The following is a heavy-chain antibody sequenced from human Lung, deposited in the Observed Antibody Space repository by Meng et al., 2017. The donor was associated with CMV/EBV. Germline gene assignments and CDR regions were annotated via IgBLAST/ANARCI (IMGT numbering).Heavy chain of an antibody. V-gene: IGHV3-21*01. Sequence: ESXKISXAASGFTFSSYSMNWVRQAPGKGLEWVSSISGSGQDTYYADSLRGRFTVSRDNRRKALYLQMDALRVEDTAVYYCARDLQTFCGSPGCYDGFPHWGQGTLVTVSS. J-gene: IGHJ4*02. CDR3: ARDLQTFCGSPGCYDGFPH. D-gene: IGHD2-2*01. CDR1: GFTFSSYS. CDR2: ISGSGQDT.